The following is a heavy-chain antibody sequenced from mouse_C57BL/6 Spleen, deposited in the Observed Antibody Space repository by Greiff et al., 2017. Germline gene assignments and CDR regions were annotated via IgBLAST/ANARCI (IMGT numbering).Heavy chain of an antibody. CDR3: TGGLPY. J-gene: IGHJ2*01. Sequence: VHLVESGAELVRPGASVTLSCKASGYTFTDYEMHWVKQTPVHGLEWIGAFDPETGGTAYNQKFKGKAILTADTSSSTAYMEIRSLTSEDSAVYYCTGGLPYWGQGTTLTVSS. CDR2: FDPETGGT. V-gene: IGHV1-15*01. CDR1: GYTFTDYE.